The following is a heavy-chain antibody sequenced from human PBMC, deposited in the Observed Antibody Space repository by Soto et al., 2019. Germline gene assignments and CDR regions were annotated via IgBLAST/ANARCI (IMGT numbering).Heavy chain of an antibody. D-gene: IGHD1-26*01. CDR2: IRKETNGYST. V-gene: IGHV3-72*01. Sequence: DVQLVQSGGGLVQPGGSLRLSCVGSGFSFSDHYMDWVRQAPGKGLEWVARIRKETNGYSTQYAASVKGRFTISRDDSKNSVYIPGNSLSTDETALYFFARGGSYRPCDYWGQGTLVTVSS. CDR3: ARGGSYRPCDY. CDR1: GFSFSDHY. J-gene: IGHJ4*02.